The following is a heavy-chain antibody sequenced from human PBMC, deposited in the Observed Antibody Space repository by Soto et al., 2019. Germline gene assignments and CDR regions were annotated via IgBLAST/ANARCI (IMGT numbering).Heavy chain of an antibody. CDR1: GFTFSIYS. V-gene: IGHV3-21*01. CDR3: ATDKVAVSPTVIFNYGLDV. Sequence: GGSLRLSCAASGFTFSIYSMNWVRQSPGKGLEWVSSISISSSYIYYADSVKGRFTISRDNAKNSLYLQMNSLRAEDTAVSHCATDKVAVSPTVIFNYGLDVWGQGKXVTVSS. CDR2: ISISSSYI. D-gene: IGHD2-15*01. J-gene: IGHJ6*02.